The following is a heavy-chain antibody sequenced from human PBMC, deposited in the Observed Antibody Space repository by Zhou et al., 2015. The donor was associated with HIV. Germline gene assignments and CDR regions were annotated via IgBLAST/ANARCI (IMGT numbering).Heavy chain of an antibody. CDR2: ISDSGGSK. D-gene: IGHD2-2*01. J-gene: IGHJ4*02. CDR3: ARGDCSSTSCLYPSFDY. V-gene: IGHV3-23*01. CDR1: GFSFRTYA. Sequence: EVQLLESGGALVQPGGSLRLSCAASGFSFRTYAMSWVRQAPGKGLEWVSGISDSGGSKYNADSVKGRFTISRDNSKNTLYLQMNSLRAEDTAVYYCARGDCSSTSCLYPSFDYWGQGTLVTVSS.